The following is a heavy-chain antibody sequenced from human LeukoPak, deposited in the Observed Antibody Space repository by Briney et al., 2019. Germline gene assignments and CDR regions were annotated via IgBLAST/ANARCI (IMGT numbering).Heavy chain of an antibody. D-gene: IGHD3-22*01. CDR1: GYTFTGYY. Sequence: ASVKVSCKASGYTFTGYYMHWVRRAPGQGLEWMGWINPNSGGTNYAQKFQGRVTMTRDTSISTAYMELSRLRSDDTAVYYCARRYYDSSGPFDYWGQGTLVTVSS. CDR3: ARRYYDSSGPFDY. V-gene: IGHV1-2*02. J-gene: IGHJ4*02. CDR2: INPNSGGT.